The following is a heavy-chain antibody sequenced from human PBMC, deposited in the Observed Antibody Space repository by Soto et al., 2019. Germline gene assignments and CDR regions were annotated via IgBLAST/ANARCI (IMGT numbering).Heavy chain of an antibody. J-gene: IGHJ6*03. CDR2: IYYSGST. D-gene: IGHD3-10*02. V-gene: IGHV4-59*01. CDR1: GGSISSYY. CDR3: ARDSLRDVRGRYYYYYMDV. Sequence: SETLSLTCTVSGGSISSYYWSWIRQPPGKGLEWIGYIYYSGSTNYNPSLKSRVTISVDTSKNQFSLKLSSVTAADTAVYYCARDSLRDVRGRYYYYYMDVWGKGTTVTVSS.